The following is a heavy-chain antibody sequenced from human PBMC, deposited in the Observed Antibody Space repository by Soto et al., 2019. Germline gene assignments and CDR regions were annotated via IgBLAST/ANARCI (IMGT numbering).Heavy chain of an antibody. V-gene: IGHV5-51*01. CDR3: ARERGIAAGEGYYYYYYGMDV. CDR2: IYPGDSDT. Sequence: ESLKISCKGSGYSFTSYWIGWVRQMPGKGLEWMGIIYPGDSDTRYSPSFQGQVTISADKSISTAYLQWSSLKASDTAMYYCARERGIAAGEGYYYYYYGMDVWGQGTTVTVS. D-gene: IGHD6-13*01. CDR1: GYSFTSYW. J-gene: IGHJ6*02.